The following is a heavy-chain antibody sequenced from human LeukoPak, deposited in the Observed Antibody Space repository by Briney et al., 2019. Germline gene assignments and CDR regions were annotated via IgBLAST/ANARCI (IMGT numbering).Heavy chain of an antibody. D-gene: IGHD2-15*01. Sequence: PGGSLRLSCAASGFTFSSYSMNWVRQAPGKGLEWVSSISSSSSYIYYADSVKGRFTISRDNAKNSLYLQMNSLRAEDTAVYYCAIPPDYSYYYYGMDVWGQGTTVTVSS. CDR1: GFTFSSYS. CDR2: ISSSSSYI. J-gene: IGHJ6*02. V-gene: IGHV3-21*01. CDR3: AIPPDYSYYYYGMDV.